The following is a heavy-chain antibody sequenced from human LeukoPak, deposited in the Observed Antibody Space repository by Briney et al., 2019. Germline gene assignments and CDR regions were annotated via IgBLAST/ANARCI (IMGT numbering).Heavy chain of an antibody. V-gene: IGHV3-48*01. CDR2: ISSSSSTI. CDR1: GFTFSSYS. D-gene: IGHD3-22*01. J-gene: IGHJ4*02. Sequence: GGSLRLSCAASGFTFSSYSMHWVRQAPGKGLEWVSYISSSSSTIYYADSVKGRFTISRDNAKNSLYLQMNSLRAEDTAVYYCARSNYYDTSGYYPDYWGQGTLVTVSS. CDR3: ARSNYYDTSGYYPDY.